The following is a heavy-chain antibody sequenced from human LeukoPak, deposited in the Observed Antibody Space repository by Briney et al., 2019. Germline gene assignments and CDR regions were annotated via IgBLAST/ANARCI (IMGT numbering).Heavy chain of an antibody. Sequence: SETLSLTCAVSGGSISSGGYSWSWIRQPPGKGLEWIGYIYHSGSTYYNPSLKSRVTISVDRSKNQFSLKLSSVTAADTAVYYCARVAQCGGDCYPFDYWDQGTLVTVSS. V-gene: IGHV4-30-2*01. CDR1: GGSISSGGYS. CDR2: IYHSGST. J-gene: IGHJ4*02. D-gene: IGHD2-21*02. CDR3: ARVAQCGGDCYPFDY.